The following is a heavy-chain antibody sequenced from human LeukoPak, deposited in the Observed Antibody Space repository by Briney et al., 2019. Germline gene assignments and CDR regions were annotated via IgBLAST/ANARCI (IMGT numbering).Heavy chain of an antibody. CDR3: ARGSKYYDFWSGYLTPDYYGMDV. CDR2: MNPNSGNT. Sequence: ASVKVSCKASGYTFTSYDINWVRQATGQGLEWMGWMNPNSGNTGYAQEFQGRVTMTRNTSISTAYMELSSLRSEDTAVYYCARGSKYYDFWSGYLTPDYYGMDVWGQGTTVTVSS. J-gene: IGHJ6*02. CDR1: GYTFTSYD. V-gene: IGHV1-8*01. D-gene: IGHD3-3*01.